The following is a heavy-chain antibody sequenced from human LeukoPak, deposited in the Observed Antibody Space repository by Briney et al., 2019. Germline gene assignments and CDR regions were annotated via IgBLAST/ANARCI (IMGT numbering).Heavy chain of an antibody. Sequence: KTGGSLRLSCAASGFAFSDYYMSWIRQAPGKGLEWVSYISSSSSYTNYADSVKGRFTISRDNAKNSLYLQMNSLRAEDTAVYYCARGSIAVADTGDYWGQGTLVTVSS. D-gene: IGHD6-19*01. V-gene: IGHV3-11*05. CDR2: ISSSSSYT. J-gene: IGHJ4*02. CDR1: GFAFSDYY. CDR3: ARGSIAVADTGDY.